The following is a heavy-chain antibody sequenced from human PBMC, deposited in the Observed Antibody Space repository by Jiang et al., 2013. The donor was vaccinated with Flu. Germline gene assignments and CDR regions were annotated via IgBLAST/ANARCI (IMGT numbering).Heavy chain of an antibody. CDR3: ARGSGPMVYYDSSGSPLDY. CDR1: YTFTSYA. Sequence: YTFTSYAMNWVRQAPGQGLEWMGWINTNTGNPTYAQGFTGRFVFSLDTSVSTAYLQISSLKAEDTAVYYCARGSGPMVYYDSSGSPLDYWGQGTLVTVSS. J-gene: IGHJ4*02. D-gene: IGHD3-22*01. CDR2: INTNTGNP. V-gene: IGHV7-4-1*02.